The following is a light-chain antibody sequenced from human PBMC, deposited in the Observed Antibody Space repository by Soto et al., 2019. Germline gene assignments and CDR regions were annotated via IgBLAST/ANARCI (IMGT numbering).Light chain of an antibody. Sequence: DIQMTQSPTSLSASVGDRVTITCRASQGIRNYVAWYQQIPGKAPRRLIYAASTLQSGVPSRFSGSGSGTDFTLTINGLQPEDVATYYCQKYSSVPVFGPGTKVEIK. CDR2: AAS. CDR1: QGIRNY. CDR3: QKYSSVPV. V-gene: IGKV1-27*01. J-gene: IGKJ3*01.